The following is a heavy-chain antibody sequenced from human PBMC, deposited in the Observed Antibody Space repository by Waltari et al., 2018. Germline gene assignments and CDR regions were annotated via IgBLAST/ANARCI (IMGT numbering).Heavy chain of an antibody. V-gene: IGHV4-61*02. CDR3: AREYKWVEMATIGAFDI. D-gene: IGHD5-12*01. CDR1: GGSISSGSYY. CDR2: IYTSGST. J-gene: IGHJ3*02. Sequence: QVQLQESGPGLVKPSQTLSLTCTVSGGSISSGSYYWSWIRQPAGTGLEWIGRIYTSGSTNYNPSLKSRVTISVDTSKNQFSLKLSSVTAADTAVYYCAREYKWVEMATIGAFDIWGQGTLVTVSS.